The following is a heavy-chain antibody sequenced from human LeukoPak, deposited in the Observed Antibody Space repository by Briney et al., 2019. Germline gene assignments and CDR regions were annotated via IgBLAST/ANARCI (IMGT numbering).Heavy chain of an antibody. CDR2: ITGSGGST. Sequence: GGSLRLSCAAPGFTFRSYAMTWVRQAPGKGLEWVSVITGSGGSTYYADSVKGRFTISRDNSKDTLYLQMNMRADDTAVYYCAKSVSGNIAAGLDYWGQGTLVTVSS. CDR3: AKSVSGNIAAGLDY. J-gene: IGHJ4*02. CDR1: GFTFRSYA. D-gene: IGHD6-13*01. V-gene: IGHV3-23*01.